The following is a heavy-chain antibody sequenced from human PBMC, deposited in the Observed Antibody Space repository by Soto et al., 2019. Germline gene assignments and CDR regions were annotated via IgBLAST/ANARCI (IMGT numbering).Heavy chain of an antibody. CDR3: ASRKSDDYGDDD. V-gene: IGHV1-69*06. CDR2: IIPIFGTA. D-gene: IGHD4-17*01. Sequence: QVQLVQSGAEVKKPGSSVKVSCKASGGTFSSYAISWVRQAPGQGLEWRGGIIPIFGTANYAQKYQGRVPITADKSTSTAYMELSSLRTEDTAVYYCASRKSDDYGDDDWGQGTLVSVSS. J-gene: IGHJ4*02. CDR1: GGTFSSYA.